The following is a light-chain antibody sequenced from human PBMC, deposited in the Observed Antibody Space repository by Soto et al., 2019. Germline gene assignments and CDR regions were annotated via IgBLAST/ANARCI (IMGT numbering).Light chain of an antibody. V-gene: IGKV3-20*01. CDR1: KQVDSNY. Sequence: ESWFSDAPGTRSFSPGERATRSCMPSKQVDSNYLAWYQQKPGQPPRIIIFGASGRATGIPDRFSGSGSGTDFTLTISRLESEDFAVYYCQQYGSLSWTFGQGTKVDIK. CDR2: GAS. J-gene: IGKJ1*01. CDR3: QQYGSLSWT.